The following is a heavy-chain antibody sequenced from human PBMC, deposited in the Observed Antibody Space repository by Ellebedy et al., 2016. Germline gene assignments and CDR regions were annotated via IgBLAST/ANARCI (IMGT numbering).Heavy chain of an antibody. J-gene: IGHJ3*02. CDR3: ARPEELLDAFDI. Sequence: SETLSLXXTVSGGSISSSSYYWGWIRQPPGKGLEWIGSIYYSGSTYYNPSLKSRVTISVDTSKNQFSLKLSSVTAADTAVYYCARPEELLDAFDIWGQGTMVTVSS. D-gene: IGHD1-26*01. CDR1: GGSISSSSYY. V-gene: IGHV4-39*01. CDR2: IYYSGST.